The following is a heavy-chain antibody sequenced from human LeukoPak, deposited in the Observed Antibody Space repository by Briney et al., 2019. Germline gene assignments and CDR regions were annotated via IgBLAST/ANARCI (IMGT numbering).Heavy chain of an antibody. Sequence: ASVKVSCKASGGTFSSYAISWVRQAPGQGLEWMGGIIPIFGTANYAQKFQGRVTITADESTSTAYMELSSLRSEDTAVYYCARDGESTSSYFDYWGQGTLVTVSS. CDR2: IIPIFGTA. CDR1: GGTFSSYA. D-gene: IGHD2-2*01. V-gene: IGHV1-69*13. CDR3: ARDGESTSSYFDY. J-gene: IGHJ4*02.